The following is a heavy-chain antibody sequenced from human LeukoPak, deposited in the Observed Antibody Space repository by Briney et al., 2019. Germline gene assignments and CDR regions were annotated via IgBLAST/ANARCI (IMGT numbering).Heavy chain of an antibody. CDR1: GGTFSSYA. Sequence: ASVKVSCKASGGTFSSYAISWVRQAPGQGLEWMGWISAYNGNTNYAQKLQGRVTMTTDTSTSTAYMELRSLRSDDTAVYYCARAPGVYCSSTSCSVWFDPWGQGTLVTVSS. V-gene: IGHV1-18*01. CDR3: ARAPGVYCSSTSCSVWFDP. J-gene: IGHJ5*02. D-gene: IGHD2-2*01. CDR2: ISAYNGNT.